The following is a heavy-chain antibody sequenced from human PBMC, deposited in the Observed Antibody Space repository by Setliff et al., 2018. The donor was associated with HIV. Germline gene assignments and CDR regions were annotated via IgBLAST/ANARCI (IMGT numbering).Heavy chain of an antibody. CDR1: GFTFSNYE. CDR3: AREATPRHSSGWVYFDY. Sequence: PGGSLRLSCAASGFTFSNYEMSWVRQAPGKGPEWVSYITGSGDTIYYADSVKGRFTMSRDNAKDSVYLQMNTLRVDDTAVYYCAREATPRHSSGWVYFDYWGQGMMVTAPQ. CDR2: ITGSGDTI. D-gene: IGHD6-19*01. J-gene: IGHJ4*02. V-gene: IGHV3-48*03.